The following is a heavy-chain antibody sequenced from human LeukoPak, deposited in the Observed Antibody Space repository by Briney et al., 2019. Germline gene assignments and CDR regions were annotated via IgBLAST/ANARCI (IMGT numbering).Heavy chain of an antibody. CDR1: GYSFTSYW. V-gene: IGHV5-10-1*01. Sequence: GESLRISCKGSGYSFTSYWISWVRQMPGKGLEWMGRIDPSDSYTNYSPSFQGHVTISADKSISTAYLQWSSLKASDTAMYYCASTHSSGWYRYYYYYGMDVWGKGTTVTVSP. D-gene: IGHD6-19*01. CDR3: ASTHSSGWYRYYYYYGMDV. CDR2: IDPSDSYT. J-gene: IGHJ6*04.